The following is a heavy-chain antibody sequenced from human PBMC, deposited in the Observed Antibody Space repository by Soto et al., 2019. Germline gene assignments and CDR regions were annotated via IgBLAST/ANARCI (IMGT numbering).Heavy chain of an antibody. V-gene: IGHV4-31*03. CDR2: IYYSGST. CDR1: GGSISSGGYY. J-gene: IGHJ4*02. CDR3: ARIVSSSGPANYFDY. Sequence: QVQLQESGPGLVKPSQTLSLICTVSGGSISSGGYYWTWIRQHPGKGLEWIGYIYYSGSTYFNPSLKSRVSISVDTSKNQFSLKLSSVTAADTAVYYCARIVSSSGPANYFDYWGQGTLVTVSS. D-gene: IGHD6-6*01.